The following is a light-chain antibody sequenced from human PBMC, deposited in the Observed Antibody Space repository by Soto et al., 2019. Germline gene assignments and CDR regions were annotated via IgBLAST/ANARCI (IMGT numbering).Light chain of an antibody. V-gene: IGLV2-14*01. CDR2: EVS. J-gene: IGLJ1*01. CDR1: SSDVGGYNY. Sequence: QSVLTQPASVSGSPGQSITISCTGTSSDVGGYNYVSWYQQHPGKAPKLMIYEVSNRPSGVSXXXXXXXSGNTASLTISGLQAEDEADYYCSSYTSSSTLRVFGTGTKVTVL. CDR3: SSYTSSSTLRV.